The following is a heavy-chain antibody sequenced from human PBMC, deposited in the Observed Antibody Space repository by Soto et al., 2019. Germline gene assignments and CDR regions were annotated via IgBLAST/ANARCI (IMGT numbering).Heavy chain of an antibody. J-gene: IGHJ4*02. CDR1: GGSVSSGSYY. D-gene: IGHD2-15*01. CDR2: IYYSGST. Sequence: SETLYLTCTVSGGSVSSGSYYWSWIRQPPGKGLEWIGYIYYSGSTNYNPSLKSRVTISVDTSKSQFSLKLSSVTAADTAVYYCARDSVRGYCSGGSCYGGYYFDYWGQGTLVTVSS. CDR3: ARDSVRGYCSGGSCYGGYYFDY. V-gene: IGHV4-61*01.